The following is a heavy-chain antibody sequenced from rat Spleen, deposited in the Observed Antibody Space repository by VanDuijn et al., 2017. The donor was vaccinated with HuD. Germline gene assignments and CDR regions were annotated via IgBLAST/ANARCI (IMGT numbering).Heavy chain of an antibody. CDR1: GFTFNNYW. CDR3: TAXXGYXXX. Sequence: EVQLVESGGGLVQPGRSLKLSCVASGFTFNNYWMTWIRQGPGKGLEWVASITDTGGSTYYLDSVKGRVTISRDNAKSTLNPQMKSLRSENKATXXXTAXXGYXXXWGQGVXXTV. CDR2: ITDTGGST. D-gene: IGHD1-11*01. J-gene: IGHJ2*01. V-gene: IGHV5-31*01.